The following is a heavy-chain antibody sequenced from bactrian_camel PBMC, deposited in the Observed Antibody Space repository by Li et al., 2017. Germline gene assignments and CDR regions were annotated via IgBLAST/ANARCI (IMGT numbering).Heavy chain of an antibody. D-gene: IGHD3*01. CDR3: AAGWSFGVGALLRRHYNY. Sequence: HVQLVESGGGSAQPGGSLRLSCVASSYDSEGACMGWFRQAPGKEREGIGGIDSDGTINYADSVKGRFVISRDSAKNTLYLQMDSLNPEDTAMYYCAAGWSFGVGALLRRHYNYWGRGTQVTVS. CDR1: SYDSEGAC. CDR2: IDSDGTI. V-gene: IGHV3S53*01. J-gene: IGHJ4*01.